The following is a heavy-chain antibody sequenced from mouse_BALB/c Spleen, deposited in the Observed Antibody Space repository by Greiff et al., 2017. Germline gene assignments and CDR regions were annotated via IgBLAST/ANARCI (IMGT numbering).Heavy chain of an antibody. V-gene: IGHV5-4*02. D-gene: IGHD1-1*01. CDR1: GFTFSDYY. J-gene: IGHJ1*01. CDR3: ARGNYGSPHWYFDV. Sequence: EVKLMESGGGLVKPGGSLKLSCAASGFTFSDYYMYWVRQTPEKRLEWVATISDGGSYTYYPDSVKGRFTISRDNAKNNLYLQMSSLKSEDTAMYYCARGNYGSPHWYFDVWGAGTTVTVSS. CDR2: ISDGGSYT.